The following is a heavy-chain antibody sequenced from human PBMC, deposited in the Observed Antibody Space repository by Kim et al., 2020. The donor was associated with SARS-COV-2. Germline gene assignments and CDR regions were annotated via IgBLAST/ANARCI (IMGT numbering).Heavy chain of an antibody. Sequence: GGSLRLSCAASGFTFSIYSMNWVRQAPGKGLEWVSYISSSSSTIYYADSVKGRFTISRDNAKNSLYLQMNSLRDEDTAVYYCARDWGEQQWLVKFYYYGMDVWGQGTTVTVSS. CDR1: GFTFSIYS. CDR2: ISSSSSTI. J-gene: IGHJ6*02. V-gene: IGHV3-48*02. D-gene: IGHD6-19*01. CDR3: ARDWGEQQWLVKFYYYGMDV.